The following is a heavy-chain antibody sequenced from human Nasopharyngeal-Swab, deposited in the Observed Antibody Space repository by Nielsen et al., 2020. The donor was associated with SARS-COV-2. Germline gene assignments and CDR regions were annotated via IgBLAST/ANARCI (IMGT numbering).Heavy chain of an antibody. Sequence: ASVKVSCKVSRYTFTNYCIHWVRQAPGQRLEWMGWINPGTVNTKYSQKFQGRVTISRDTSASTAYMELSSLRSEDTAVYYCARAPGVDYYYYMDVWGNGTTVTVSS. CDR2: INPGTVNT. CDR1: RYTFTNYC. J-gene: IGHJ6*03. V-gene: IGHV1-3*01. CDR3: ARAPGVDYYYYMDV.